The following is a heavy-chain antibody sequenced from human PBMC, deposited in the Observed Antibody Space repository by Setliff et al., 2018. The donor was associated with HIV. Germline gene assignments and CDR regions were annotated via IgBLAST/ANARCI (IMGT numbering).Heavy chain of an antibody. CDR3: ARDPPGYGDSKDY. CDR2: IHYTGST. Sequence: SETLSLTCSVSGGSVSSVNYYWSWIRQPPGKGLEWIGYIHYTGSTTYNPSLKSRVTISVDTSKNQFSLNLRSVTAADTAVYYCARDPPGYGDSKDYWGQGKLVTAPQ. V-gene: IGHV4-61*01. D-gene: IGHD4-17*01. CDR1: GGSVSSVNYY. J-gene: IGHJ4*02.